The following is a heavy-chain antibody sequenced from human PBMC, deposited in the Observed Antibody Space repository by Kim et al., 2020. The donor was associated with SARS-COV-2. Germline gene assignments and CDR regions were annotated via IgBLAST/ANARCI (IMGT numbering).Heavy chain of an antibody. Sequence: GGSLRLSCAASGFTFSSYWMHWVRQAPGKGLVWVSRISDGGSRTNYADSVKGRFTVSRDNSKNMLYLEMTSLRAEDTALYYCVKSGYSSTSPFDYWGQGTLVTVSS. CDR1: GFTFSSYW. V-gene: IGHV3-74*01. CDR2: ISDGGSRT. CDR3: VKSGYSSTSPFDY. J-gene: IGHJ4*02. D-gene: IGHD6-13*01.